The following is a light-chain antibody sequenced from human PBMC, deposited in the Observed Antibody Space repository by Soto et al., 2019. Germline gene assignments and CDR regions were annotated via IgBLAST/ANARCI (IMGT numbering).Light chain of an antibody. Sequence: QSVLTQPASVSGSPGQSITISCTGTSSDVGGYNYVSWYQQHPGKAPKLMIYDVSNRPSGVSNRFSGSKSGNTASLTISGLQAEDEADYYCSPYTSSSTLGYVFGTGTKVTV. CDR2: DVS. V-gene: IGLV2-14*01. CDR3: SPYTSSSTLGYV. J-gene: IGLJ1*01. CDR1: SSDVGGYNY.